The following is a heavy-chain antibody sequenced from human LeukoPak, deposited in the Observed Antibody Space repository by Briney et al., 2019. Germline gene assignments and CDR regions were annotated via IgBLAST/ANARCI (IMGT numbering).Heavy chain of an antibody. D-gene: IGHD3-10*01. CDR1: GLTFMNYG. Sequence: GGSLRLSCAASGLTFMNYGMHWVRQAPGKGLEWVAYIWYDASNEHYADSVKGRFTISRDNSKSMLSLQMNSLRGEDTAAYYCAKDAVRGSGRINWFDSWGQGTLVTVSS. J-gene: IGHJ5*01. V-gene: IGHV3-30*02. CDR2: IWYDASNE. CDR3: AKDAVRGSGRINWFDS.